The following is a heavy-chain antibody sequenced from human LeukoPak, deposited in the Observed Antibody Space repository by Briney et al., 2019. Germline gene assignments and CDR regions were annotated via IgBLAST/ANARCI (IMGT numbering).Heavy chain of an antibody. CDR3: AKDLRRYCSSTSCYSYLPDY. D-gene: IGHD2-2*01. V-gene: IGHV3-23*01. CDR2: ISGSGGST. Sequence: GGSLRLSCAATGFTFSSYAMSWVRQAPGKGLEWVSAISGSGGSTYYADSVKGRFTISRDNSKNTLYLQMNSLRAEDTAVYYCAKDLRRYCSSTSCYSYLPDYWGQGTLVTVSS. CDR1: GFTFSSYA. J-gene: IGHJ4*02.